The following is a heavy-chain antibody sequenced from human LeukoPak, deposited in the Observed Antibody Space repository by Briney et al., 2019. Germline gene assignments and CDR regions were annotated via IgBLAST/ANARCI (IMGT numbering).Heavy chain of an antibody. CDR3: SNGIYDRSY. V-gene: IGHV3-7*01. CDR1: GFTFTTYW. Sequence: GGSLRLSCVASGFTFTTYWMAWVRQAPGKGLEWVANIRQDGSEEYYADSVRGRFTISRDNAKNSLYLLMNSLRAEDTAVYYCSNGIYDRSYWGQGTLVTVSS. D-gene: IGHD2/OR15-2a*01. CDR2: IRQDGSEE. J-gene: IGHJ4*02.